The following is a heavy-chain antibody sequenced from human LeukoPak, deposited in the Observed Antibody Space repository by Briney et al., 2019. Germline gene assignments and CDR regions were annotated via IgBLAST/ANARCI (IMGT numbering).Heavy chain of an antibody. Sequence: SETLSLTCTGSGGSISSYYWSWIRQPPGKGLEWIGHIYYSGSTNYNPSLKSRVTISVDTSKNQFSLKLSSVTAADTAVYYCARVPCSSTSCYHYYYYMDVWGKGTTVTVSS. CDR3: ARVPCSSTSCYHYYYYMDV. J-gene: IGHJ6*03. CDR2: IYYSGST. V-gene: IGHV4-59*01. CDR1: GGSISSYY. D-gene: IGHD2-2*01.